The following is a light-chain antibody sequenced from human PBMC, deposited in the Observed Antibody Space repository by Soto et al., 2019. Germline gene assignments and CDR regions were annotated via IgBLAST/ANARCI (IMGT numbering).Light chain of an antibody. CDR1: QSLLHSNRCYY. CDR2: SVS. J-gene: IGKJ5*01. CDR3: MQALQTPLT. V-gene: IGKV2-28*01. Sequence: VLKQSPLSLPVTPGEPASISCRSCQSLLHSNRCYYAECHLQPPEPSPQLLNYSVSKRASRVPSWFSSSSAGTDFTLKISRVEDEDVGLYCYMQALQTPLTFGQGTRLAIK.